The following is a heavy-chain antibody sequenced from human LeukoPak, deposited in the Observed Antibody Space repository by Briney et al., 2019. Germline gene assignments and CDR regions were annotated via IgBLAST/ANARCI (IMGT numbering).Heavy chain of an antibody. J-gene: IGHJ3*02. D-gene: IGHD2-2*01. CDR3: AKIVPAAPPHHAFDI. CDR2: IRYDGSNK. Sequence: GGSLRLSCAASGFTFSSYGMHWVRQAPGKGLEWVAFIRYDGSNKYYADSVKGRFTISRDNSKNTLYLQMNSLRAEDTAVYYCAKIVPAAPPHHAFDIWGQGTMVTVPS. CDR1: GFTFSSYG. V-gene: IGHV3-30*02.